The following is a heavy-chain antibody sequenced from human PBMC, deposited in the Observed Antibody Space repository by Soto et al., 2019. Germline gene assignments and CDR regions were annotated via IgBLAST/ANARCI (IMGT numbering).Heavy chain of an antibody. CDR1: GGTFSSYA. V-gene: IGHV1-69*13. D-gene: IGHD3-10*01. Sequence: SVKVSCKASGGTFSSYAISWVRQAPGQGLEWMGGIIPIFGTANYAQKFQGRVTITADESTSTAYMELSSLRSEDTAVYYCARVGMVRGVMRYYGMDVWGQGTTVTVSS. CDR2: IIPIFGTA. J-gene: IGHJ6*02. CDR3: ARVGMVRGVMRYYGMDV.